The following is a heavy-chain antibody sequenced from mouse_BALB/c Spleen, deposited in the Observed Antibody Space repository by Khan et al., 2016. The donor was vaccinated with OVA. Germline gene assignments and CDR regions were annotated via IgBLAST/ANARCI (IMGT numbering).Heavy chain of an antibody. CDR1: GFSFSSYR. Sequence: EVELVESGGDLVKPGGSLKLSCAASGFSFSSYRMSWVRQTPAKRLEWVATISSGGDYTYYPDIVKGRFTISRDNAKNTLYLQMSSLKSEDTAMYYCASHLTGSFAYWGQGTLVTVSA. CDR3: ASHLTGSFAY. V-gene: IGHV5-6*01. CDR2: ISSGGDYT. D-gene: IGHD4-1*01. J-gene: IGHJ3*01.